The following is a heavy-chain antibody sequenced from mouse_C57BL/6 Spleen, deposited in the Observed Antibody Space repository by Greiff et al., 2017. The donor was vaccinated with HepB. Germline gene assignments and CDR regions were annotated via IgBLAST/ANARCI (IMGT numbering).Heavy chain of an antibody. Sequence: QVQLQQPGAELVKPGASVKMSCKASGYTFTSYWITWVKQRPGQGLEWIGDIYPGSGSTNYNEKFKSKATLTVDTSSSPAYMQLSSLTSEDSAVYYCARWESTTVVATDFDYWGQGTTLTVSS. CDR2: IYPGSGST. J-gene: IGHJ2*01. D-gene: IGHD1-1*01. CDR3: ARWESTTVVATDFDY. CDR1: GYTFTSYW. V-gene: IGHV1-55*01.